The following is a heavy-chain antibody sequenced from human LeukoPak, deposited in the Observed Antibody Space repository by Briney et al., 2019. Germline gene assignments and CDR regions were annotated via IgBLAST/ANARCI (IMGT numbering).Heavy chain of an antibody. D-gene: IGHD3-22*01. CDR1: GYTFTSYA. CDR2: INTNTGNP. J-gene: IGHJ2*01. Sequence: ASVKVSCKASGYTFTSYAMNWVRQAPGQGLEWMGWINTNTGNPTYAQGFTGRFVFSLDTSVSTAYLQISSPKAEDTAVYYCARGYYDSSGYYSHWYFDLWGRGTLVTVSS. V-gene: IGHV7-4-1*02. CDR3: ARGYYDSSGYYSHWYFDL.